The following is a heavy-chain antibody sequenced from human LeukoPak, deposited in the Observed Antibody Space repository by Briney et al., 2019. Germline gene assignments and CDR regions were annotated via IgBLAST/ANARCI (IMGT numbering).Heavy chain of an antibody. CDR1: GYTFTSYG. CDR2: ISAYNGNT. D-gene: IGHD3-3*01. V-gene: IGHV1-18*01. CDR3: ARDQGSVSVFDFWSGYFSHFDY. Sequence: ASVKVSCKASGYTFTSYGISWVRQAPGQGLEWMGWISAYNGNTNYAQKLQGRVTMTTDTSTSTAYMELRSLRSDDTAVYYCARDQGSVSVFDFWSGYFSHFDYWGQGTLVTVSS. J-gene: IGHJ4*02.